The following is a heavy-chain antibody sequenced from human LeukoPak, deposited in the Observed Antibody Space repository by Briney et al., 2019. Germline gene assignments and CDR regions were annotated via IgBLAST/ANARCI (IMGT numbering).Heavy chain of an antibody. CDR1: GVTFEDYY. D-gene: IGHD1-1*01. CDR2: VSSTGGDK. J-gene: IGHJ4*02. CDR3: TKDRVWNSFDS. Sequence: GGSLRLSCTGSGVTFEDYYLSWIRQAPGKGLEWISYVSSTGGDKFYADPVKGRFTISRDNARNTLYLQMNSLKNEDTAVYYCTKDRVWNSFDSWGQGTLVTVSS. V-gene: IGHV3-11*04.